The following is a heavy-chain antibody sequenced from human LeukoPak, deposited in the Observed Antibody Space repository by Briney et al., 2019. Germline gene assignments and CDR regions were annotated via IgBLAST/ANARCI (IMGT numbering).Heavy chain of an antibody. Sequence: PSETLSLTCTVSGVSISSYYWSWIRQPPGKGLEWIWYIYTSGSTNYNPSLKSRVTISVDTSNNQFSLKLSSVTAADTAVYYCARHRYSRGWYRGYYFDYWGQGTLVTVSS. CDR3: ARHRYSRGWYRGYYFDY. D-gene: IGHD6-19*01. J-gene: IGHJ4*02. CDR2: IYTSGST. CDR1: GVSISSYY. V-gene: IGHV4-4*09.